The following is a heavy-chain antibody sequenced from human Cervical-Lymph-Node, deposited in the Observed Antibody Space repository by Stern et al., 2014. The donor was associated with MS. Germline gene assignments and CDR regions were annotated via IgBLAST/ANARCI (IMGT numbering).Heavy chain of an antibody. CDR2: ISPYTSNT. J-gene: IGHJ4*02. CDR3: ARVDYYESSGFFMY. D-gene: IGHD3-22*01. Sequence: QVQLVQSGPEVKKPGASVRVPCKASGYTFNMFGLSWVRPAPGQGLEWMGWISPYTSNTNFAENFQGRVTLTTDTSTDTAYMELRNLKSDDTAVYYCARVDYYESSGFFMYWGQGTLVTVSS. CDR1: GYTFNMFG. V-gene: IGHV1-18*01.